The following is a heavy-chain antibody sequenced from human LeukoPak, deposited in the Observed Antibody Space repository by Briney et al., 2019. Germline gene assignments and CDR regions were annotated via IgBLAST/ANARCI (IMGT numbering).Heavy chain of an antibody. CDR2: INPSGGST. V-gene: IGHV1-46*01. Sequence: ASVKVSCKASGYTFTSYYMHWVRQAPGQGLEWMGIINPSGGSTSYAQKFQGRVTMTRDVSTSTVYMELSSLRSEDTAVYYCARDTPNCSGGSCYSPYYFDYWGQGTLVTVSS. J-gene: IGHJ4*02. CDR1: GYTFTSYY. D-gene: IGHD2-15*01. CDR3: ARDTPNCSGGSCYSPYYFDY.